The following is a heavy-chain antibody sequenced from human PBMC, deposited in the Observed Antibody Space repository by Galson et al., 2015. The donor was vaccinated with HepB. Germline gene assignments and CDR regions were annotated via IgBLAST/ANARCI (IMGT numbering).Heavy chain of an antibody. D-gene: IGHD5-18*01. J-gene: IGHJ4*02. Sequence: TLYLPCPVSGGSIRRGSYFWSWIRPPAGKGLEWIGRIYTSGSTNHNPSLKSRVSMSVDTSKNQFSLRLSSVTAADTAVYYCAGSRPGYSLIDYWGQGTLVTVSS. CDR3: AGSRPGYSLIDY. CDR2: IYTSGST. CDR1: GGSIRRGSYF. V-gene: IGHV4-61*02.